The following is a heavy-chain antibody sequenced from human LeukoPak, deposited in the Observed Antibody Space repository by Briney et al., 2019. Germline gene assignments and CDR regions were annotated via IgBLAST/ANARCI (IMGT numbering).Heavy chain of an antibody. CDR1: GYTFTGYY. CDR2: INPNSGGT. Sequence: ASVKVSCKASGYTFTGYYMHWVRQAPGQGLEWMGWINPNSGGTNYAQKFQGRVTMTRATSISTAYLQWSSLKASDTAMYYCARLASYYGSGSYYPSLPFDYWGQGTLVTVSS. D-gene: IGHD3-10*01. J-gene: IGHJ4*02. CDR3: ARLASYYGSGSYYPSLPFDY. V-gene: IGHV1-2*02.